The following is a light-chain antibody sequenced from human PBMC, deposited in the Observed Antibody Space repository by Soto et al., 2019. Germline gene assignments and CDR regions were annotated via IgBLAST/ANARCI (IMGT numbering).Light chain of an antibody. CDR1: QSVGRN. CDR2: GAS. CDR3: QQYSNWPLT. V-gene: IGKV3-15*01. Sequence: EIEMTQSPATLSVSPGERVALSCRASQSVGRNLAWYQQKPGQAPRLLIHGASTRATGFPVRFSGSGSGTDFTLTISSLQSEDVAVYYCQQYSNWPLTFGGGTKVEIK. J-gene: IGKJ4*01.